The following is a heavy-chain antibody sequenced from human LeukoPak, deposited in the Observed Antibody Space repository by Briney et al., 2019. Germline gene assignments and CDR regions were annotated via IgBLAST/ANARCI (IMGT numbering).Heavy chain of an antibody. CDR1: GGSISSGGYS. Sequence: SETLSLTCAVSGGSISSGGYSWSWIRQPPGKGLEWIGYIYHSGSTYYNPSLKSRVTISVDTSKNQFSLKLSSVTAADTAVYYCASYYDSSGYYPDYWGQGTLVTVSS. J-gene: IGHJ4*02. CDR2: IYHSGST. V-gene: IGHV4-30-2*01. CDR3: ASYYDSSGYYPDY. D-gene: IGHD3-22*01.